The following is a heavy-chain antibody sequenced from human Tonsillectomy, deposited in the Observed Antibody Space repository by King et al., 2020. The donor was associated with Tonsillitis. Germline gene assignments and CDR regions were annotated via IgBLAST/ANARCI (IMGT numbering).Heavy chain of an antibody. CDR1: GFSFSSYA. V-gene: IGHV3-23*04. CDR2: LSGSGGST. CDR3: AKESTVTRAFEY. Sequence: EVQLVESGGDLVQPGGSLRLSCAASGFSFSSYAMSWVRQATGTGLEWVSSLSGSGGSTNYADSVKGRFTISRDNSENTLYLQMNNLRAEDTAMYYCAKESTVTRAFEYWGQGTLVTVSS. J-gene: IGHJ4*02. D-gene: IGHD4-17*01.